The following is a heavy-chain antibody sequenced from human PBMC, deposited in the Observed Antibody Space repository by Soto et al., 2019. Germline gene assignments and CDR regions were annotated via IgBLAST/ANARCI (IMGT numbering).Heavy chain of an antibody. CDR3: ARPASGGSRNAFDV. CDR1: GYKFTTFW. Sequence: GESLKISCKASGYKFTTFWLNWVRQTPGKGLEWLGRIDPTDSFTNYSPPFEGHVTISVDRSISTAYLQWNSLQASDTAIYYCARPASGGSRNAFDVWGQGTTVTVSS. V-gene: IGHV5-10-1*01. CDR2: IDPTDSFT. D-gene: IGHD2-15*01. J-gene: IGHJ3*01.